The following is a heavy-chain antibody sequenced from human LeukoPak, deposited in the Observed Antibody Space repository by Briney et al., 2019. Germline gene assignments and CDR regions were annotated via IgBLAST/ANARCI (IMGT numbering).Heavy chain of an antibody. J-gene: IGHJ6*02. V-gene: IGHV4-39*07. CDR1: GGSIRSSNYY. CDR2: IYYSGNT. Sequence: SETLSLTCSVSGGSIRSSNYYWGWIRQPPGKGLEWIGTIYYSGNTYYIPSLKSRVTISVDTSKNQFSLKLSSVTAADTAVYYCARERYNWNRYGMDVWGQGTTVTVSS. CDR3: ARERYNWNRYGMDV. D-gene: IGHD1-20*01.